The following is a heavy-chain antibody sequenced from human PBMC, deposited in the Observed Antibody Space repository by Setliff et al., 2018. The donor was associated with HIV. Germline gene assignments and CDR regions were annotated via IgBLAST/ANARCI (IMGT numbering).Heavy chain of an antibody. J-gene: IGHJ3*02. CDR3: ARGGGSPQRFAFDI. V-gene: IGHV4-4*07. Sequence: PSETLSLTCTVSGGSISSYYWSWIRQPAGKGLEWIGRIYTSGSTNYNPSLKSRVTMSVDTSKNQFSLKLSSVTAADTAVYYWARGGGSPQRFAFDIWGQGTMVTVSS. CDR1: GGSISSYY. CDR2: IYTSGST. D-gene: IGHD1-26*01.